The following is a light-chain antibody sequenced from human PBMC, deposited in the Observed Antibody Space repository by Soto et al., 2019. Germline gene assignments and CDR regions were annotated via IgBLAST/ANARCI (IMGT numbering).Light chain of an antibody. CDR1: TGAVTSGHY. CDR2: DTS. J-gene: IGLJ2*01. V-gene: IGLV7-46*01. Sequence: QSVVTQEPSLTVSPGGTVTLTCGSSTGAVTSGHYPFWFQQKPSQAPRTLIYDTSNKHSWTPARFSGSLLGGKAALTLSGAQPEDEADYYCLIAYSGVVVFGGGTKLTVL. CDR3: LIAYSGVVV.